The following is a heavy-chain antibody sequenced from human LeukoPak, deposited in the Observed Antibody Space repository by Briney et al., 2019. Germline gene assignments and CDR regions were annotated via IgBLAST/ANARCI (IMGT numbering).Heavy chain of an antibody. J-gene: IGHJ3*02. D-gene: IGHD3-22*01. V-gene: IGHV5-51*01. CDR2: IYPGDSDT. CDR1: GYSFTSYW. CDR3: ARHTYYYDSSGRRVLGAFDI. Sequence: HGESLKISCKGSGYSFTSYWIGWVRQMPGKGLEWMGIIYPGDSDTRYSPSFQGQVTISADKSISTAYLQWSSLKASDTAMYYCARHTYYYDSSGRRVLGAFDIWGQGTMVTVSS.